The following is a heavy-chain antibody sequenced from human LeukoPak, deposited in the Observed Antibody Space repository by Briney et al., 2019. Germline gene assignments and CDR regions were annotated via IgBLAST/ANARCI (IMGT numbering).Heavy chain of an antibody. CDR3: ARGLGRKYYDFWSGPTS. CDR2: MNPNSGNT. J-gene: IGHJ5*02. V-gene: IGHV1-8*01. Sequence: GASVKVSCKASGYTLTSYDINWVRQATGQGLEWMGWMNPNSGNTGYAQKFQGRVTMTRNTSISTAYMELSSLRSEDTAVYYCARGLGRKYYDFWSGPTSWGQGTLVTVSS. CDR1: GYTLTSYD. D-gene: IGHD3-3*01.